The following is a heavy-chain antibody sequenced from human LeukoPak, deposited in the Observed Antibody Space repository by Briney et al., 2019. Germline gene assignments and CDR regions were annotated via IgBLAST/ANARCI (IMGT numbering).Heavy chain of an antibody. V-gene: IGHV1-2*02. CDR2: ITPNSGGT. Sequence: ASVKVSCKASGYTFTGYYMHWVRQAPGQGLEWMGWITPNSGGTNYAQKFQGRVTMTRDTAISTAYMELSRLRSDDTAVYYCARFSGGVDYGDYRKDYWGQGTLVTVSS. D-gene: IGHD4-17*01. CDR1: GYTFTGYY. J-gene: IGHJ4*02. CDR3: ARFSGGVDYGDYRKDY.